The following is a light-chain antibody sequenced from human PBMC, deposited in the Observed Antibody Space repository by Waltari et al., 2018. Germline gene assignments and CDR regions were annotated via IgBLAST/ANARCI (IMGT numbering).Light chain of an antibody. J-gene: IGLJ2*01. CDR1: SSDVGGYNY. Sequence: QSALTQPRSVSGSPGQSVTISCTGTSSDVGGYNYVSWYQQHPGKAPKLLIYDVSKRPSRVPVRFSGPNAGNTASLTISGLQAEDEADYYCCSYAGSYTVVFGGGTKLTFL. V-gene: IGLV2-11*01. CDR3: CSYAGSYTVV. CDR2: DVS.